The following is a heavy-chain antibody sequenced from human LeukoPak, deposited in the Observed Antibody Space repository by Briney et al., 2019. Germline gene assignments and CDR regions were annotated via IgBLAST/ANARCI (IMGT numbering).Heavy chain of an antibody. D-gene: IGHD3-10*01. CDR2: IYSGGST. Sequence: PGGSLRLSCAASGFTVSSNYMSWVRQAPGKGLEWVSVIYSGGSTYYADSVKGRFTISRDNARNSLYLQMNSLRAEGSAVYYCARESEESFDYWGQGTLVTVSS. J-gene: IGHJ4*02. CDR3: ARESEESFDY. CDR1: GFTVSSNY. V-gene: IGHV3-53*01.